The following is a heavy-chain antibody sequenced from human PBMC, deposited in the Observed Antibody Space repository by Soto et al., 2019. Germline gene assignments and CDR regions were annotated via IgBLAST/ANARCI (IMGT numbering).Heavy chain of an antibody. CDR1: GFIFSNYA. V-gene: IGHV3-23*01. CDR3: ANNPLSTTGGIEYFQH. Sequence: EVQLLESGGGLVQPGGSLRLSCAASGFIFSNYALNWVRQAPGMRLEWVSSIKNTGGSTYYADSVKGRFTISRDNSKNTLYLNMNSLRAEDTAVYFCANNPLSTTGGIEYFQHWGRGTLVTVSS. J-gene: IGHJ1*01. D-gene: IGHD1-26*01. CDR2: IKNTGGST.